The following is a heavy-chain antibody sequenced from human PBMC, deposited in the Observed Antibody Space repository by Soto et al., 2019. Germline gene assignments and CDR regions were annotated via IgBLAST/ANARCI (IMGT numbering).Heavy chain of an antibody. J-gene: IGHJ3*02. CDR3: AKMSDGWYGAFHI. Sequence: GGSLRLSCAASGFTFSSYSMNWVRQAPGKGLKWVSTISSSGSNTYYADSVQGRFTFSRDNSKNTLYLQMNSLRAEDTAVYYCAKMSDGWYGAFHIWGQGTMVTVSS. CDR2: ISSSGSNT. V-gene: IGHV3-23*01. D-gene: IGHD6-19*01. CDR1: GFTFSSYS.